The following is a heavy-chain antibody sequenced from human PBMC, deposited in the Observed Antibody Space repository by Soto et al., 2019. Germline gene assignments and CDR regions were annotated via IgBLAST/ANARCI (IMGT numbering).Heavy chain of an antibody. CDR2: IYYSGST. V-gene: IGHV4-59*08. Sequence: SETLSLTCTVSGGSISSYYWGWIRQPPGKGLEWIGYIYYSGSTNYNPSLKSRVTISVDTSKNQFSLKLSSVTAADTAVYYCARTYDFWSGYYNYYMYVWGKGTTVTVSS. D-gene: IGHD3-3*01. CDR1: GGSISSYY. J-gene: IGHJ6*03. CDR3: ARTYDFWSGYYNYYMYV.